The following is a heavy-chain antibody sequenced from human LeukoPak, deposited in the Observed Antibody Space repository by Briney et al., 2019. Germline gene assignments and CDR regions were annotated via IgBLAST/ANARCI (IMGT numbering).Heavy chain of an antibody. J-gene: IGHJ4*02. CDR1: GFTFSSYS. V-gene: IGHV3-48*01. CDR3: ARDREYSYGYESDVDY. D-gene: IGHD5-18*01. Sequence: GGSLRLSCAASGFTFSSYSMNWVHQAPGKGLEWVSYISSSSSTIYYADSVKGRFTISRDNAKNSLYLQMNSLRAEDTAVYYCARDREYSYGYESDVDYWGQGTLVTVSS. CDR2: ISSSSSTI.